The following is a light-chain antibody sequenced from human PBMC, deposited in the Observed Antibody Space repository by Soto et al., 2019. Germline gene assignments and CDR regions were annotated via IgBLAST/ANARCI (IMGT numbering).Light chain of an antibody. V-gene: IGKV1-6*01. CDR3: IQDNQYPLT. J-gene: IGKJ4*01. CDR1: QDIRSD. CDR2: ATS. Sequence: AIQMTQFPSSLSASVGDRVTITCRASQDIRSDLGWYQQRPGKAPQLLIYATSTLQSGVPSRFSGSGSGTDFTLTITSMQPKDFATYHCIQDNQYPLTFGGGNKVEI.